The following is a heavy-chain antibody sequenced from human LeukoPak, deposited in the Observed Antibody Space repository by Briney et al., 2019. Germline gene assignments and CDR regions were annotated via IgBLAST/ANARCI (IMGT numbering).Heavy chain of an antibody. CDR3: AKCPTDYGDSLDAFDI. CDR1: KFSFSSYW. CDR2: ISGSGGST. J-gene: IGHJ3*02. V-gene: IGHV3-23*01. D-gene: IGHD4-17*01. Sequence: GGSLRLSCAASKFSFSSYWMHWVRHAPGKGLEWVSAISGSGGSTYYVDSVKGRFTISRDNSKNTLYLQMNSLRAEDTAVYYCAKCPTDYGDSLDAFDIWGQGTMVTVSS.